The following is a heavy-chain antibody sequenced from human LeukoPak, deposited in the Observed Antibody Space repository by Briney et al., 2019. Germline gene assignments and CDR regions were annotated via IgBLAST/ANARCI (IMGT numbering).Heavy chain of an antibody. CDR3: AREEWERHDSAPTKY. Sequence: ASVKVSCKASGYSFTDHYLHWVRQAPGQGLEWMGIINPSGGSTSYAQKFQGRVTMTRDTSASTAYMELSSLRSEDTAVYYCAREEWERHDSAPTKYWGQGTLVTVSS. D-gene: IGHD1-26*01. CDR1: GYSFTDHY. J-gene: IGHJ4*02. CDR2: INPSGGST. V-gene: IGHV1-46*01.